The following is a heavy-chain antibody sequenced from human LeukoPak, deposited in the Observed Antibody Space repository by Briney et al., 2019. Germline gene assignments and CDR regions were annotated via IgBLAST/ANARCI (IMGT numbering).Heavy chain of an antibody. CDR1: GDSMSSGAR. V-gene: IGHV4-4*02. J-gene: IGHJ4*02. D-gene: IGHD5-12*01. Sequence: PSETLSLTCTVSGDSMSSGARWSWVRQSPGKGLEWIGEIYHSGSANYNPSLRGRVTLSVDNSNNHFSLDPSSVTAADTAFYYCARRGYSGNEAYFAYWGQGTLVTVSS. CDR2: IYHSGSA. CDR3: ARRGYSGNEAYFAY.